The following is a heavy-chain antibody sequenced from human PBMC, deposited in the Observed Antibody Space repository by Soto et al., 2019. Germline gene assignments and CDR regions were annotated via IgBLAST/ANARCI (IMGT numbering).Heavy chain of an antibody. CDR1: GFSFSSYS. Sequence: EVQLVESGGGLVQPGGSLRLSCAASGFSFSSYSMNWVRQAPGKGLEWVSSISGGSSYIFYADSVKGRFTISRDNAKNSLYLQMNSLRDEDTAVYFCARVGIAVAGTYFDYWGQGTLVTVSS. CDR3: ARVGIAVAGTYFDY. D-gene: IGHD6-19*01. V-gene: IGHV3-21*01. CDR2: ISGGSSYI. J-gene: IGHJ4*02.